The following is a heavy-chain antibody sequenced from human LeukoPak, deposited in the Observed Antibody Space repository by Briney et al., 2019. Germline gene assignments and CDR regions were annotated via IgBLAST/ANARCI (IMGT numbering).Heavy chain of an antibody. J-gene: IGHJ5*02. CDR1: RFTFSTYA. CDR3: ARDPYSSGINWFDP. V-gene: IGHV3-30*04. CDR2: ISYDGSNK. D-gene: IGHD6-19*01. Sequence: GGSLRLSCAASRFTFSTYAMHWVRQAPGKGLEWVAVISYDGSNKYYADSVKGRFTISRDNSKNMVYLQMNSLTTEDTAVYYCARDPYSSGINWFDPWGQGTLVTVSS.